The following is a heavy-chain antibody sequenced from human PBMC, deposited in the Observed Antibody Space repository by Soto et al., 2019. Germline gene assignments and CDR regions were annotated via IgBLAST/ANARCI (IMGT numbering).Heavy chain of an antibody. J-gene: IGHJ6*02. CDR3: ARDLDYSNYSYSYYGMDV. V-gene: IGHV1-69*06. CDR1: GGTFSSYA. D-gene: IGHD4-4*01. CDR2: IIPIFGTA. Sequence: QVQLVQSGAEVKKPGSSVKVSCKASGGTFSSYAISWVRQAPGQGLEWMGGIIPIFGTANYAQKFQGRVTITADKSTSTAYMELSSLRSEDTAVYYCARDLDYSNYSYSYYGMDVWGQGTTVTVSS.